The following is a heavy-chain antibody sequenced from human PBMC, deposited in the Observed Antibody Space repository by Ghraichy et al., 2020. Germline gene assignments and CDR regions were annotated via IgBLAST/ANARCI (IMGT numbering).Heavy chain of an antibody. CDR1: GFSLTTSGLA. J-gene: IGHJ4*02. CDR2: ISWDGDQ. V-gene: IGHV2-5*02. D-gene: IGHD2/OR15-2a*01. Sequence: SGPTLVKPTQTLTLTCTFSGFSLTTSGLAVGWIRQPPGKALEWLALISWDGDQRYTPSLKSRLTITKDTSKNQVVLTMTNMDPVDTATYYCAHSTNMYFYAASCSYDAIIGGKYFDSWGQGTLVTVSS. CDR3: AHSTNMYFYAASCSYDAIIGGKYFDS.